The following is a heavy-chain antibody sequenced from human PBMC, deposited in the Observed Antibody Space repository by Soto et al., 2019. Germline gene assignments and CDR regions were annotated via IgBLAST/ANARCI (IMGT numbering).Heavy chain of an antibody. CDR2: IIPFFGTP. J-gene: IGHJ4*02. V-gene: IGHV1-69*06. Sequence: SVKVSCKASGFTFTSYALSWVRQAPGQGPEWMGGIIPFFGTPNYAQKFQGRVTITADKSTSTFYMDLSGLKSEDTAFYYCARDKGAYYSNFEYWCQGTLVTVSS. CDR1: GFTFTSYA. CDR3: ARDKGAYYSNFEY. D-gene: IGHD3-22*01.